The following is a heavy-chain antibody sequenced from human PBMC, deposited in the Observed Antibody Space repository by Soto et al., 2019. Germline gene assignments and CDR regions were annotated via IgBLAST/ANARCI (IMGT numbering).Heavy chain of an antibody. CDR3: AHSQYYYDSSGYRAEAFDI. CDR2: IYWNDDK. Sequence: QITLKASGPTLVKPTQTLTLTCTFSGFSLSTSGVGVGWIRQPPGKALEWLALIYWNDDKRYSSSLKSRLTITKDTSKNQLVLTMTNMDPVDTATYYCAHSQYYYDSSGYRAEAFDIWGQGTMVTVSS. V-gene: IGHV2-5*01. D-gene: IGHD3-22*01. CDR1: GFSLSTSGVG. J-gene: IGHJ3*02.